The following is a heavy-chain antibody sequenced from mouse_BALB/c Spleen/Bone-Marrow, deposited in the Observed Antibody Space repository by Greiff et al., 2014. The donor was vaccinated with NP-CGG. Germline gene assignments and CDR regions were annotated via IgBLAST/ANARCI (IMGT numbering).Heavy chain of an antibody. J-gene: IGHJ2*01. CDR2: INSNGGST. CDR1: GFTFSSYG. CDR3: ARDYDYDY. D-gene: IGHD2-4*01. Sequence: DVHLVESGGGLAQPGGSLKLSCAASGFTFSSYGMSWVRQTPDKRLELVATINSNGGSTYYPDSVKGRFTISRDNAKNTLYLQMSSLKSEDTAMYYCARDYDYDYWGQGTTLTVSS. V-gene: IGHV5-6-3*01.